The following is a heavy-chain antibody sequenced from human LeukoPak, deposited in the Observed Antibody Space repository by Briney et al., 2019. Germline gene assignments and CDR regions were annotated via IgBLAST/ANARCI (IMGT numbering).Heavy chain of an antibody. CDR3: AKEAKYYGGAFDI. CDR1: GFTVSSNY. J-gene: IGHJ3*02. Sequence: GGSLRLSCAASGFTVSSNYMSWVRQAPGKGLEWVSVIYSGGSTYYADSVKGRFTISRDNSKNTLYLQMNSLRAEDTAVYYCAKEAKYYGGAFDIWGQGTMVTVSS. CDR2: IYSGGST. V-gene: IGHV3-53*01. D-gene: IGHD4-23*01.